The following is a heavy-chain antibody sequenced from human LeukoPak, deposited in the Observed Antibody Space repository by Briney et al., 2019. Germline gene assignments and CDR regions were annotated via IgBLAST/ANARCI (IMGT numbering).Heavy chain of an antibody. CDR1: GYTFTGYY. D-gene: IGHD1-26*01. J-gene: IGHJ4*02. Sequence: ASVKVSCKASGYTFTGYYMHWVRQAPGQGLEWMGWINPNSGGTNYAQKFQGRVTMTRDTSISTAYMELSRLRSDDTAVYYCARDYAWYRGSHFDYWGQGTLVTVSS. CDR3: ARDYAWYRGSHFDY. CDR2: INPNSGGT. V-gene: IGHV1-2*02.